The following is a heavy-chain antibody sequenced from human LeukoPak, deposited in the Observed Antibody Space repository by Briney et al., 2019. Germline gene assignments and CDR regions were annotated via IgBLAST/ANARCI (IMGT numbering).Heavy chain of an antibody. Sequence: EASVKVSCKASGYTFTSYDINWVRLAAGQGLEWMGWMNPNSGNTGYAQKFQGRVTMTRNTSISTAYMELSSLRSEDTAVYYCARGIVVVPAAIGGRRDWFDPWGQGTLVTVSS. CDR2: MNPNSGNT. V-gene: IGHV1-8*01. CDR1: GYTFTSYD. J-gene: IGHJ5*02. D-gene: IGHD2-2*01. CDR3: ARGIVVVPAAIGGRRDWFDP.